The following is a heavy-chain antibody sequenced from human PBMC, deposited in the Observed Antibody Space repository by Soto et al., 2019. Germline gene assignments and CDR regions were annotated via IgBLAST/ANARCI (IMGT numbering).Heavy chain of an antibody. Sequence: GSLRFYSAASGVTFISYGMPWVRQAPGKGLESVAVIWYDGSTKYYADSVKGRFTISRDNSKNPLYLQMNSLRAEETAVYYCARDRVDTIWLSPSRDYGMDVWGQGTTVTVYS. V-gene: IGHV3-33*01. J-gene: IGHJ6*01. CDR3: ARDRVDTIWLSPSRDYGMDV. D-gene: IGHD5-12*01. CDR2: IWYDGSTK. CDR1: GVTFISYG.